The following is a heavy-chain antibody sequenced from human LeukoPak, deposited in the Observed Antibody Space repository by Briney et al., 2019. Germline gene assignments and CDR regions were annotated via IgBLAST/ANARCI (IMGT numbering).Heavy chain of an antibody. CDR3: AKDCGCRDGYNLFDY. CDR2: IRYDGKIK. V-gene: IGHV3-30*02. CDR1: GFTFNSYA. J-gene: IGHJ4*02. D-gene: IGHD5-24*01. Sequence: GGSLRLSCAASGFTFNSYAMHWVRQAPGKGLEWVAFIRYDGKIKYYADSVKGRFTISRDNSKNTLYLQMSSLRAEDTALYYCAKDCGCRDGYNLFDYWGQGTLVTVSP.